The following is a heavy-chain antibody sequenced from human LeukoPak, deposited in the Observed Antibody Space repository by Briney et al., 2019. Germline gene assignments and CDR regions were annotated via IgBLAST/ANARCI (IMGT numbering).Heavy chain of an antibody. V-gene: IGHV4-61*02. CDR1: GGSISSGSYY. CDR3: ARDTLYWFDP. Sequence: SETLSLTCTVSGGSISSGSYYWSWIRQPAGEGLEWIGRIYTSGSTNYNPSLKSRVTISVDTSKNQFSLKLSSVTAADTAVYYCARDTLYWFDPWGQGTLVTVSS. CDR2: IYTSGST. J-gene: IGHJ5*02.